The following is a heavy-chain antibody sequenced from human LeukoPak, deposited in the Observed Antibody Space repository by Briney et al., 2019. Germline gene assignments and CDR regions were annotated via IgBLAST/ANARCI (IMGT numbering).Heavy chain of an antibody. CDR2: ISYDGSNK. D-gene: IGHD6-13*01. Sequence: PGGSLRLSCAASGFTFSSYAMHWVRQAPGKGLEWVAVISYDGSNKYYADSVKGRFTISRDNSKNTLYLQMNSLRAEDTAVYYCARDPTAGSSWYGAEYFQHWGQGTLVTVSS. CDR3: ARDPTAGSSWYGAEYFQH. V-gene: IGHV3-30-3*01. J-gene: IGHJ1*01. CDR1: GFTFSSYA.